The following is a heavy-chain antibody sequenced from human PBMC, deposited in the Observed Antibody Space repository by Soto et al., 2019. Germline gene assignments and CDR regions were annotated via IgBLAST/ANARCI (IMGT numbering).Heavy chain of an antibody. V-gene: IGHV1-18*01. CDR2: ISAYSGHT. D-gene: IGHD2-8*02. CDR3: ARGTGSYYWYFDI. J-gene: IGHJ2*01. Sequence: QVQLVQSGAEVKNPGASVKVSCQASGYTFSNYGITWVRQAPGQGLEWVGWISAYSGHTNYAQKLQGRVTMTTDTSTSTAYMELRSLRSDDTAIYYCARGTGSYYWYFDIWGRGTLAAVSS. CDR1: GYTFSNYG.